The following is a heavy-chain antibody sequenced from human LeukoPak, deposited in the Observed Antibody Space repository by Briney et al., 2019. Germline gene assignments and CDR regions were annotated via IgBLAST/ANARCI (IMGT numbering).Heavy chain of an antibody. J-gene: IGHJ3*02. CDR1: GGTFTDDY. D-gene: IGHD3-3*01. CDR2: INPSGGST. Sequence: ASVKVSCKASGGTFTDDYIHWVRQAPGQGLEWMGIINPSGGSTSYAQKFQGRVTMTRDTSTSTVYMELSSLRSEDTAVYYCARSITIFGDAFDIWGQGTMVTVSS. CDR3: ARSITIFGDAFDI. V-gene: IGHV1-46*01.